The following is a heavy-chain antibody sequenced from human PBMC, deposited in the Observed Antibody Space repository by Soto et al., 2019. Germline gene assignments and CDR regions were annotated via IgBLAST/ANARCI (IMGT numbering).Heavy chain of an antibody. D-gene: IGHD1-26*01. CDR2: ISRSGDST. V-gene: IGHV3-23*01. CDR1: GLTFSSYA. CDR3: AKLGVGVVGAPDY. Sequence: GGSLRLSCAASGLTFSSYALSWVRQAPGKGLEWVSTISRSGDSTYYADSVKGRFTISRDNPKNTLYLQMNSLRAEDTAVYYSAKLGVGVVGAPDYWGQGTLVTVSS. J-gene: IGHJ4*02.